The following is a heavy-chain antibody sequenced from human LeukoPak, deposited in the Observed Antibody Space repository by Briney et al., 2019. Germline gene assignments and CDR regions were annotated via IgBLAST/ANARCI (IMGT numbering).Heavy chain of an antibody. J-gene: IGHJ4*02. D-gene: IGHD3-16*01. CDR2: INTDGRIT. CDR3: AGDFDY. CDR1: GFTFSSYW. Sequence: QPGGSLRLSCAASGFTFSSYWMHWVRQVPGKGLVWVSRINTDGRITSYSDSVRGRFTISRYNAKNTLYLQMNSLRAEDTAVYYCAGDFDYWGQGTLVTVSS. V-gene: IGHV3-74*01.